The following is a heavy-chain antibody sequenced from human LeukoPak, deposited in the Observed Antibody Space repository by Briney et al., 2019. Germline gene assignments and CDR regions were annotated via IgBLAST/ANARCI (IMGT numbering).Heavy chain of an antibody. D-gene: IGHD2-2*01. V-gene: IGHV1-8*01. CDR1: GYTFTNYD. CDR3: ARGHLYCSSTSCYVNYFDY. CDR2: MNPKSGNT. Sequence: ASVKVSCKTSGYTFTNYDINWVRQATGQGLEWMGWMNPKSGNTGSAQRFQGRVTLTRDTSICTAYMELRSLRSDDTAVYYCARGHLYCSSTSCYVNYFDYWGQGTLVTVSS. J-gene: IGHJ4*02.